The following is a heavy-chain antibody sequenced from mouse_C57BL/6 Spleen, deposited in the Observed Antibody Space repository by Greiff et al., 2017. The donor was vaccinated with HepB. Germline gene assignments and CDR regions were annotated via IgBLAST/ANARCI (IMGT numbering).Heavy chain of an antibody. J-gene: IGHJ2*01. CDR2: IDPSDSYT. CDR3: ARQGDSSGPY. CDR1: GYTFTSYW. V-gene: IGHV1-50*01. D-gene: IGHD3-2*02. Sequence: VKLQQPGAELVKPGASVKLSCKASGYTFTSYWMQWVKQRPGQGLEWIGEIDPSDSYTNYNQKFKGKATLTVDTSSSTAYMQLSSLTSEDSAVYYCARQGDSSGPYWGQGTTLTVSS.